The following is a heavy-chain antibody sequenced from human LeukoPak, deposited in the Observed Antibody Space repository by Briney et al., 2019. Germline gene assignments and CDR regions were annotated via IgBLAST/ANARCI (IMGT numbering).Heavy chain of an antibody. CDR1: GYTFTGYY. CDR3: ASEGTIYQGLRFYYYRMAV. D-gene: IGHD2-2*01. Sequence: ASVKVSCKASGYTFTGYYMHWLRQAPGQGLEWMGWINPNSGGTNYAQKFQGRVTMTRDTSISTAYMELSRLRSDDTAVYYCASEGTIYQGLRFYYYRMAVWGQGTTVTVSS. J-gene: IGHJ6*02. V-gene: IGHV1-2*02. CDR2: INPNSGGT.